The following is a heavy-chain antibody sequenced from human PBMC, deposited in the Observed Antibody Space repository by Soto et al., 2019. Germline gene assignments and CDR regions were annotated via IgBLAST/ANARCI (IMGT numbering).Heavy chain of an antibody. CDR3: AGGQGSFFPFHY. CDR2: THYSGYT. Sequence: SETLSLTCTVSGGSITSYYWNWIRRPPGKGLEWIAYTHYSGYTNYNPSLKSRVTISVGTSKNQFSLNLTSVTAADTALYYCAGGQGSFFPFHYWGQGTLVTVSS. D-gene: IGHD1-26*01. J-gene: IGHJ4*02. V-gene: IGHV4-59*01. CDR1: GGSITSYY.